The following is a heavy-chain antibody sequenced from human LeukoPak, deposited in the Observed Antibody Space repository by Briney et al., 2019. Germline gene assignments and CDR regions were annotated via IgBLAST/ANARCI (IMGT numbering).Heavy chain of an antibody. J-gene: IGHJ6*02. CDR3: ARWNIAAAGTPYYYYYYGMDV. CDR2: MKPDGTKK. D-gene: IGHD6-13*01. V-gene: IGHV3-7*01. Sequence: GGSLRLSCVASGFSFSSYWINWVRQSPGEGLEWVAHMKPDGTKKYYLDSVKGRFTISRDNAKNSLYLQMNSLRAEDTAVYYCARWNIAAAGTPYYYYYYGMDVWGQGTTVTVSS. CDR1: GFSFSSYW.